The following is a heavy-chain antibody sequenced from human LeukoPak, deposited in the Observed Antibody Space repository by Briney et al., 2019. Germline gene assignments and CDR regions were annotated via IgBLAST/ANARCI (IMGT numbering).Heavy chain of an antibody. V-gene: IGHV4-39*01. J-gene: IGHJ3*02. CDR2: IYYSGST. Sequence: SETLSLTCTVSGGSISSSSYYWGWIRQPPGKGLEWIGSIYYSGSTYYNPSLKSRVTISVDTSKNQFSLKLNLVTAADTAVYYCASNYGDYVENAFDIWGQGTMVTVSS. CDR3: ASNYGDYVENAFDI. CDR1: GGSISSSSYY. D-gene: IGHD4-17*01.